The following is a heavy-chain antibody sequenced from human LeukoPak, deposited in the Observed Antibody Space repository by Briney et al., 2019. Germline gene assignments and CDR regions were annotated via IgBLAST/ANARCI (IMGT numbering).Heavy chain of an antibody. V-gene: IGHV6-1*01. CDR2: TYYRSKWYN. CDR3: ARDTPFYCSGGSCYHHDAFDI. J-gene: IGHJ3*02. D-gene: IGHD2-15*01. CDR1: GDSGSSDSAA. Sequence: SQTLSLTCAISGDSGSSDSAAWNWIRKSPSRGLEWLGRTYYRSKWYNDYAVSVKSRITINPDTSKNQFSLQLNSVTPEDTAVYYCARDTPFYCSGGSCYHHDAFDIWGQGTMVTVSS.